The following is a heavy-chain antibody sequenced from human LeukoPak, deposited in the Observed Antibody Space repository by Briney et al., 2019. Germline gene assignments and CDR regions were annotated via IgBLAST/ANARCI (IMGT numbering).Heavy chain of an antibody. Sequence: GGSLRLSCAASGFTFSGYSMNWVRQAPGKGLEWVSSISSSSTYIYYADSMKGRFTISRDNAKNSLYLQVNSLRAEDTAVYYCARDLFTFDYWGQGTLVTVSS. CDR1: GFTFSGYS. CDR2: ISSSSTYI. J-gene: IGHJ4*02. V-gene: IGHV3-21*06. CDR3: ARDLFTFDY.